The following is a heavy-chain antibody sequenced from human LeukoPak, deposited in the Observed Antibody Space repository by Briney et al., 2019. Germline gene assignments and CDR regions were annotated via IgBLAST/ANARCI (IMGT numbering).Heavy chain of an antibody. J-gene: IGHJ6*02. CDR2: ISGSGGST. Sequence: GGSLRLSCAASGSTFSSYAMSWVRQAPGKGLEWVSAISGSGGSTYYADSVKGRFTISRDNSKNTLYLQMNSLRAEDTAVYYCAKSETGDGYYGMDVWGQGTTVTVSS. V-gene: IGHV3-23*01. CDR3: AKSETGDGYYGMDV. D-gene: IGHD1-14*01. CDR1: GSTFSSYA.